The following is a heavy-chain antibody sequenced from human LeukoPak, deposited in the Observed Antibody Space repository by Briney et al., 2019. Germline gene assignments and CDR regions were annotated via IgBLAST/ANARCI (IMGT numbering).Heavy chain of an antibody. J-gene: IGHJ4*02. CDR2: IYPGDSDT. CDR3: ASTADYNDYYFDY. V-gene: IGHV5-51*01. D-gene: IGHD4-17*01. Sequence: GESLKISCKGSGYSFASYWIAWVRQMPGKGLEWMGIIYPGDSDTKYSPSFQGQVTISVDKSINTAYLQWSSLKASDTAMYYCASTADYNDYYFDYWGQGTVVTVSS. CDR1: GYSFASYW.